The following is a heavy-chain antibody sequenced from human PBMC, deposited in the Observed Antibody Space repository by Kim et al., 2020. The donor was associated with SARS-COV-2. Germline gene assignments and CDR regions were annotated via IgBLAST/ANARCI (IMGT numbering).Heavy chain of an antibody. CDR1: GGSISSSSYY. J-gene: IGHJ4*01. V-gene: IGHV4-39*01. CDR2: IYYSGST. D-gene: IGHD2-21*01. Sequence: SETLSLTCTVSGGSISSSSYYWGWIRQPPGKGLEWMGSIYYSGSTYYNPSLKSRVTKSVDTSKNQFSLKLSSVTAADTAVFYCARHRRCCLQTIPYYFD. CDR3: ARHRRCCLQTIPYYFD.